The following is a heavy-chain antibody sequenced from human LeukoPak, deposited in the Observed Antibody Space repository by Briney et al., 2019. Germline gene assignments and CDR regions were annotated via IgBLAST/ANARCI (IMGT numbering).Heavy chain of an antibody. CDR3: ARAYTGNRWHFDY. CDR2: IKRDGSEK. CDR1: GFTFSTYW. D-gene: IGHD2-2*02. V-gene: IGHV3-7*03. J-gene: IGHJ4*02. Sequence: PGVSLRLSCAASGFTFSTYWMSWVRQAPGKGLECVASIKRDGSEKYYVDSVKGRFTIFRDDAKSSLYLQMNSLRAEDTAVYFCARAYTGNRWHFDYWGQGTLVTVSS.